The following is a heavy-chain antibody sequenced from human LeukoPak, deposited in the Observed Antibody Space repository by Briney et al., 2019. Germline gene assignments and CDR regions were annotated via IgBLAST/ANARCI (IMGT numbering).Heavy chain of an antibody. CDR1: RFSFSTYP. D-gene: IGHD6-19*01. V-gene: IGHV3-23*01. J-gene: IGHJ3*02. CDR2: ISASGDVT. CDR3: AKGVPGSGWYSGFDAFDI. Sequence: SGGSLRLSCAASRFSFSTYPMGWVRQAPGKGLEWVSGISASGDVTFHADPVKGRFTISRDNSKNTLYLQMTSLRAEDTAEYYCAKGVPGSGWYSGFDAFDIWGQGTMVTVSS.